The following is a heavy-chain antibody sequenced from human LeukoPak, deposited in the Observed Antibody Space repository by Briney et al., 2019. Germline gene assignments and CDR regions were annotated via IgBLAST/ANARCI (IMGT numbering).Heavy chain of an antibody. CDR2: INHSGST. CDR3: ARLLYGSGSYSNIFDS. D-gene: IGHD3-10*01. J-gene: IGHJ4*02. V-gene: IGHV4-39*01. Sequence: SETLSLTCTVSGGSISSSSYYWGWIRQPPGKGLEWMGSINHSGSTNYNPSLKSRVTISVDTSKNQFSLKLSSVTAADTAVYYCARLLYGSGSYSNIFDSWGQGTLVTVSS. CDR1: GGSISSSSYY.